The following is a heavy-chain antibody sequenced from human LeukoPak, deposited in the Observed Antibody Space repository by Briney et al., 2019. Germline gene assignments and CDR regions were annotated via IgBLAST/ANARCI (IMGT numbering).Heavy chain of an antibody. V-gene: IGHV3-23*01. D-gene: IGHD1-26*01. CDR2: ISGSGDRT. CDR3: AKDLVGAIVHYGMDV. CDR1: GFTFSSYW. Sequence: GGSLRLSCAASGFTFSSYWMSWVRQAPGKGLEWVSSISGSGDRTYYADSVKGWFTISRDNSKNTLNLQMNSLRAEDTAVYYCAKDLVGAIVHYGMDVWGQGTTVTVSS. J-gene: IGHJ6*02.